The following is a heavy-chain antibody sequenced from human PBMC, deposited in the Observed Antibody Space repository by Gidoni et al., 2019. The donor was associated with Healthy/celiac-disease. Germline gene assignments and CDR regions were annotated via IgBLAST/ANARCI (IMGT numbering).Heavy chain of an antibody. V-gene: IGHV3-48*03. CDR1: GFTFSSYE. D-gene: IGHD1-7*01. J-gene: IGHJ6*02. Sequence: EVQLVESGGGLVQPGGSLRLSCAASGFTFSSYEMNWVRQAPGKGLGWVSYISSSGSTIYYADSVKGRFTISRDNAKNSLYLQMNSLRAEDTAVYYCASLAGTTVDHYYYYGMDVWGQGTTVTVSS. CDR2: ISSSGSTI. CDR3: ASLAGTTVDHYYYYGMDV.